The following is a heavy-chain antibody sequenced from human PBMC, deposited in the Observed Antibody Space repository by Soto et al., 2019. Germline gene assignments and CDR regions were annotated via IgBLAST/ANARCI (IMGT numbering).Heavy chain of an antibody. CDR2: ISYDGTDK. CDR3: ARGKDYYDASTYTFDY. CDR1: GFNFRRYA. Sequence: PVGSLRLSCAASGFNFRRYAMHWVRQAPGKGLEWVAVISYDGTDKYYADSVKGRVTFSRDNSKDALYLQMSSLRTEDTAVYYCARGKDYYDASTYTFDYWGQGTLVTVSS. V-gene: IGHV3-30*14. J-gene: IGHJ4*02. D-gene: IGHD3-22*01.